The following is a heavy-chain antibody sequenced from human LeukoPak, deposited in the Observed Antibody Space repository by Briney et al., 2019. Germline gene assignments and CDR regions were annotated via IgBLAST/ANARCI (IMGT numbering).Heavy chain of an antibody. D-gene: IGHD1-26*01. J-gene: IGHJ4*02. CDR1: GFTFSSYS. V-gene: IGHV3-21*01. CDR2: ISSSSSYI. CDR3: AGDRSYSGSDY. Sequence: GGSLRLSCAASGFTFSSYSMNWVRQAPGKGLEWVSSISSSSSYIYYADLVKGRFTISRDNAKNSLYLQMNSLRAEDTAVYYCAGDRSYSGSDYWGQGTLVTVSS.